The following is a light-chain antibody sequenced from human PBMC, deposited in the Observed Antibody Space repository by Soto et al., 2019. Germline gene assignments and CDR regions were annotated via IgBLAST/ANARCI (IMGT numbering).Light chain of an antibody. J-gene: IGLJ3*02. CDR3: QSYDSSLSGWL. Sequence: QSVLTQPPSVSGAPGQRVTISCTGSRSNIGAGYDVHWYQQLPGTAPKLLIYGNSNRPSGVPDRFSGSKSGTSASLAITGLQAEDEAEYYCQSYDSSLSGWLFGGGTKLTVL. V-gene: IGLV1-40*01. CDR1: RSNIGAGYD. CDR2: GNS.